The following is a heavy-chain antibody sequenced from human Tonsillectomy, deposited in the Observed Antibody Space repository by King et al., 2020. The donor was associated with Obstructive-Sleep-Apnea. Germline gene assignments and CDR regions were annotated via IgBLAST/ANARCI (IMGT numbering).Heavy chain of an antibody. V-gene: IGHV1-8*01. CDR2: MNPNSGNT. CDR1: GYTFTSYD. J-gene: IGHJ4*02. CDR3: ARVPYYYDSSGYRGGYYFDY. Sequence: VQLVESGAEVKKPGASVKVSCKASGYTFTSYDINWVRQATGQGLEWMGWMNPNSGNTGYAQKFQGRVTITRNTSISTAYMELSSLRSEDTAVYYCARVPYYYDSSGYRGGYYFDYWGQGALVTVSS. D-gene: IGHD3-22*01.